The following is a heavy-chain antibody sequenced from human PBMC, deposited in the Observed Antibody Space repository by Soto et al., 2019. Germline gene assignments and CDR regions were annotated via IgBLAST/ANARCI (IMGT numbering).Heavy chain of an antibody. CDR1: GFTFRRSA. Sequence: SVNVSYQTSGFTFRRSAVPWVRQARGQRLEWIGWLVVGTGNTNYAQKFQQRVTISSDRSTNTVSMELSSLTSEDTAVYYCATGAYCSGGSCSDYYYYYYGMDLWGQGTTVTVSS. J-gene: IGHJ6*02. CDR2: LVVGTGNT. D-gene: IGHD2-15*01. CDR3: ATGAYCSGGSCSDYYYYYYGMDL. V-gene: IGHV1-58*01.